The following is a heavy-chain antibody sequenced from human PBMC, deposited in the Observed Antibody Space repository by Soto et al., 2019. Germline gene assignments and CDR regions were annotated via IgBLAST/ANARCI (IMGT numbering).Heavy chain of an antibody. Sequence: ASVKVSCKASGYTFTSYGISWVRQAPGQGXEWMGWISAYNGNTNYAQKPQGRVTMTTDTSTSTAYMELRSLRSDDTAVYYCARDGSYYDFWSGYPLGGRFDPWGQGTLVTVSS. J-gene: IGHJ5*02. V-gene: IGHV1-18*01. CDR2: ISAYNGNT. D-gene: IGHD3-3*01. CDR1: GYTFTSYG. CDR3: ARDGSYYDFWSGYPLGGRFDP.